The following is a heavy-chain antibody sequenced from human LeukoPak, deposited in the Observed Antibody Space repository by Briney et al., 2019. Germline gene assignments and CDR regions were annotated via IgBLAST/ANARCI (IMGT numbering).Heavy chain of an antibody. V-gene: IGHV1-69*13. Sequence: SVKVSCKASGGTFSSYAISWVRQAPGQGLEWMGGIIPIFGSANYAQKFQGRVTITADESTSTAYMELSSLRSEDTAVYYCARGTMVRESAVGHMDVWGKGTTVTVSS. CDR2: IIPIFGSA. CDR1: GGTFSSYA. J-gene: IGHJ6*03. CDR3: ARGTMVRESAVGHMDV. D-gene: IGHD3-10*01.